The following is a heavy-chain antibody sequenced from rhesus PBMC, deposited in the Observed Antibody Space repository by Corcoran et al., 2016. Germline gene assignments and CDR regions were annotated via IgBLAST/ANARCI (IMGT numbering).Heavy chain of an antibody. J-gene: IGHJ4*01. CDR3: ARHRGVSDLDC. V-gene: IGHV4-99*01. CDR1: GYSISSGYY. D-gene: IGHD3S6*01. Sequence: QVQLQESGPGLVKPSETMSLTCAVSGYSISSGYYWGWISQPPGKGLEYIGYISGSIGTTYYNPSLESGVTISKDTSKNQFSLTLCSVTAADTAVYYCARHRGVSDLDCWGQGVLVTVSS. CDR2: ISGSIGTT.